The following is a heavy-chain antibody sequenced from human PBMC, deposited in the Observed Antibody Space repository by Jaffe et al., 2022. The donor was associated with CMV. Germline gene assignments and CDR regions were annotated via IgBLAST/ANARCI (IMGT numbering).Heavy chain of an antibody. D-gene: IGHD2-15*01. Sequence: QLQLQESGPGLVKPSETLSLTCTVSGGSISSSSYYWGWIRQPPGKGLEWIGSIYYSGSTYYNPSLKSRVTISVDTSKNQFSLKLSSVTAADTAVYYCARLVPGGAIVVVVAATPVYFDYWGQGTLVTVSS. J-gene: IGHJ4*02. CDR2: IYYSGST. CDR1: GGSISSSSYY. CDR3: ARLVPGGAIVVVVAATPVYFDY. V-gene: IGHV4-39*01.